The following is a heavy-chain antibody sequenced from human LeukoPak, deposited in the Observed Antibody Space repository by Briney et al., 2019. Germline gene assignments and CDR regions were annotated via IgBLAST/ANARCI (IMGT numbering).Heavy chain of an antibody. CDR2: IYSGGST. CDR1: GFTVSSNY. V-gene: IGHV3-66*01. CDR3: ARWEGDYGGNPPLWYFDL. J-gene: IGHJ2*01. D-gene: IGHD4-23*01. Sequence: GGSLRLSCAASGFTVSSNYMSWVRQAPGKGLEWVSVIYSGGSTYYADSVKGRFTISRDNSKNTLYLQTNSLRAEDTAVYYCARWEGDYGGNPPLWYFDLWGRGTLVTVSS.